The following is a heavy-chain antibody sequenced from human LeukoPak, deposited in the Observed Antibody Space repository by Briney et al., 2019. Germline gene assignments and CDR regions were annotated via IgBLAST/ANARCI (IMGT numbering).Heavy chain of an antibody. CDR1: GFTFYDYA. V-gene: IGHV3-9*01. Sequence: GGALRLFCAASGFTFYDYALHWGRQAPGEGLEGVSGISWNSGSIGYADSVKGRFTISRDNAKNSLYLQMNSLRAEDTALYYCAKDMGLITIFGVVPGYYGMDVWGQGTTVTVSS. D-gene: IGHD3-3*01. J-gene: IGHJ6*02. CDR3: AKDMGLITIFGVVPGYYGMDV. CDR2: ISWNSGSI.